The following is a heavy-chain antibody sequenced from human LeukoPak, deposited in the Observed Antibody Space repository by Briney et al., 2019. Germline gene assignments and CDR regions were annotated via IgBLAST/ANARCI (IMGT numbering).Heavy chain of an antibody. V-gene: IGHV3-48*03. CDR2: ISNSGSTI. J-gene: IGHJ4*02. CDR1: GFTFSSYE. Sequence: PGGSLRLSCAASGFTFSSYEMNWVRQAPGKGLEWVSYISNSGSTIYYADSVKGRFTISRDNAKNSLYLQMNSLRAEDTAVYYCAREKPELTYGSGELYYFDYWGQGTLVTASS. CDR3: AREKPELTYGSGELYYFDY. D-gene: IGHD3-10*01.